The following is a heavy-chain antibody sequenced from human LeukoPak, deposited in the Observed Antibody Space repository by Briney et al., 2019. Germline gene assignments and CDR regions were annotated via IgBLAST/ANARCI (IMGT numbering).Heavy chain of an antibody. Sequence: PGGSLRLSCAASGFTVSSNYMSWVRQAPGKGLEWVSVIYSGGSTYYADSVKGRFTISRDNSKNTLYLQMNSLRAEDTAVYYCARAHRYSSSSRYPYYFDYWGQGTLVTVSS. V-gene: IGHV3-66*02. CDR3: ARAHRYSSSSRYPYYFDY. J-gene: IGHJ4*02. CDR1: GFTVSSNY. D-gene: IGHD6-6*01. CDR2: IYSGGST.